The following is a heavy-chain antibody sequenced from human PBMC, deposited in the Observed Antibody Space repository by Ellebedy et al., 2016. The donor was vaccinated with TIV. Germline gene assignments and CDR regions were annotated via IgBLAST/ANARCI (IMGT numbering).Heavy chain of an antibody. CDR1: GGSTSSSSYY. V-gene: IGHV4-39*01. CDR2: IYYSGTT. Sequence: SETLSLTCTVSGGSTSSSSYYWGWIRQPPGKGLEWIGNIYYSGTTSYTPSLKSRVTISIDTSKSQFSLKLSSVTAADSAVYYCARRNQDYYGSGSYWGDWGQGILVIVSS. CDR3: ARRNQDYYGSGSYWGD. J-gene: IGHJ4*02. D-gene: IGHD3-10*01.